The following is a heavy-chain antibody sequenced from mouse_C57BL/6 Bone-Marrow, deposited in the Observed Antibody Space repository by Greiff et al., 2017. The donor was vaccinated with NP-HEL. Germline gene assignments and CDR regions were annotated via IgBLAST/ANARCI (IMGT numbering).Heavy chain of an antibody. CDR2: IDPETGNT. CDR3: ARSYDYDGQGY. D-gene: IGHD2-4*01. V-gene: IGHV14-3*01. J-gene: IGHJ2*01. CDR1: GFTIKNTY. Sequence: VHVKQSVAELVRPGASVKLSCTASGFTIKNTYMRWVKQRPEQGLEWIGLIDPETGNTKYAPTFQGKAPITADTSSNTAYRQLSSLTSEDTAIYYCARSYDYDGQGYWGQGTTLTVSS.